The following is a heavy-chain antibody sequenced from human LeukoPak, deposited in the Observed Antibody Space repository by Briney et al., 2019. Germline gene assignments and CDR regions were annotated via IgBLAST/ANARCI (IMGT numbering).Heavy chain of an antibody. Sequence: PGGSLRPSCAASGFTFSSYAMHWVRQAPGKGLEWVAVISYDGSNKYYADSVKGRFTISRDNSKNTLYLQMNSLRAEDTAVYYCARDRSNGGYSGYDGTIDYWGQGTLVTVSS. CDR2: ISYDGSNK. V-gene: IGHV3-30-3*01. D-gene: IGHD5-12*01. J-gene: IGHJ4*02. CDR3: ARDRSNGGYSGYDGTIDY. CDR1: GFTFSSYA.